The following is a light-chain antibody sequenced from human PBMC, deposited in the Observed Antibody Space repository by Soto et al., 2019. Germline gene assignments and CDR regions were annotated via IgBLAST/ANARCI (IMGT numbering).Light chain of an antibody. CDR2: AAS. CDR1: QSVSSSY. Sequence: EIMLTQSPGTLSLSPGERATLSCRASQSVSSSYLAWYQQKPGQAPRLLIYAASSRATGIPDRFSGSGSGTDFTLTISRLEPEDFAVYYCQQYGSSRTFGPGTKVDIK. J-gene: IGKJ3*01. V-gene: IGKV3-20*01. CDR3: QQYGSSRT.